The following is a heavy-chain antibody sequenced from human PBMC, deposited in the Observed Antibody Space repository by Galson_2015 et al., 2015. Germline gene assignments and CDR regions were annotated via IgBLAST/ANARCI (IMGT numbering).Heavy chain of an antibody. Sequence: SLRLSCAASGFTFSDYYMSWLRQAPGKGLEWVSYITGSGITIYYADSVKGRFTISSDNAKNSLYLQMHSLRAEDTAVYYCARSATTVANAYAMAVSGPCTTVTVSS. V-gene: IGHV3-11*01. D-gene: IGHD4-17*01. J-gene: IGHJ6*02. CDR1: GFTFSDYY. CDR2: ITGSGITI. CDR3: ARSATTVANAYAMAV.